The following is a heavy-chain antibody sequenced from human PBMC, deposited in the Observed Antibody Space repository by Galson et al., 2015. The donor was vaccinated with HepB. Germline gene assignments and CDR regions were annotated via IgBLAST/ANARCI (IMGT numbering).Heavy chain of an antibody. D-gene: IGHD6-19*01. Sequence: SLRLSCAASGFTFSSYWMSWVRQAPGKGLEWVANIKQDGSEKYYVDSVKGRFTISRDNAKNSLYLQMNSLRAEDTAVYYCARDRPLYSSGWYRRTDGMDVWGQGTTVTVSS. CDR3: ARDRPLYSSGWYRRTDGMDV. CDR2: IKQDGSEK. J-gene: IGHJ6*02. CDR1: GFTFSSYW. V-gene: IGHV3-7*03.